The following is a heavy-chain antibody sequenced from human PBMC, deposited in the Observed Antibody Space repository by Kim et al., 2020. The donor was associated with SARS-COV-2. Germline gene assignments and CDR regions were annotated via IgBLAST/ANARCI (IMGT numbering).Heavy chain of an antibody. CDR2: ISHSGST. J-gene: IGHJ4*01. Sequence: SETLSLTCAVYGGSFSGYSWTWIRQPPGKGLEWIGEISHSGSTNYNPSLKSRVTISVDTSKNQFSLTLSSVTAADTAVYFCARNETYYYDASGYRTLDY. CDR1: GGSFSGYS. CDR3: ARNETYYYDASGYRTLDY. V-gene: IGHV4-34*01. D-gene: IGHD3-22*01.